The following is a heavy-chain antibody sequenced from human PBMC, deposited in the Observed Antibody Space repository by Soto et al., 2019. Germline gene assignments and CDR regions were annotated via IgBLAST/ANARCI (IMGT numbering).Heavy chain of an antibody. D-gene: IGHD5-12*01. Sequence: EVQLVESGGGLVQPGGSLRLSCAASGFTFSSYSMNWVRQAPGKGLEWVSYISSSSSTIYYADSVKGRFTISRDNVKNSLSLQMNSLRDEDTAVYYCARDTRDGYLGYWGQGTLVTVSS. CDR1: GFTFSSYS. CDR2: ISSSSSTI. CDR3: ARDTRDGYLGY. J-gene: IGHJ4*02. V-gene: IGHV3-48*02.